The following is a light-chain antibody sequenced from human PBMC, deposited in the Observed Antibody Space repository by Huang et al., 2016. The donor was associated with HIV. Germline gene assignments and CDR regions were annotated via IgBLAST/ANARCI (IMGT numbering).Light chain of an antibody. CDR1: QDINNF. CDR2: DAS. V-gene: IGKV1-33*01. Sequence: DIQMTQSPSSLSASVGDRVTITCQAIQDINNFLNWYQQKPGKAPKLLILDASNLQSGVPSRFSGSGSGTHFTFTITSLQRDDIGTYYCQQYDDVPISFGGGTKV. CDR3: QQYDDVPIS. J-gene: IGKJ4*01.